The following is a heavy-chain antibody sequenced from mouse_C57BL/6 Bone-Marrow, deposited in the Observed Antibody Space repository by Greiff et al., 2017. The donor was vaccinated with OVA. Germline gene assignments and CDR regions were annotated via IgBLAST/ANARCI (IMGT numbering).Heavy chain of an antibody. V-gene: IGHV5-6*01. CDR2: ISSGGSYT. CDR3: ARHVLLWSTWFAY. Sequence: EVKLVESGGDLVKPGGSLKLSCAASGFTFSSYGMSWVRQTPDKRLEWVATISSGGSYTYYPDSVKGRFTISRDNAKNTLYLQVSSLKSEDTAMYYCARHVLLWSTWFAYWGQGTLVTVSA. J-gene: IGHJ3*01. CDR1: GFTFSSYG. D-gene: IGHD2-1*01.